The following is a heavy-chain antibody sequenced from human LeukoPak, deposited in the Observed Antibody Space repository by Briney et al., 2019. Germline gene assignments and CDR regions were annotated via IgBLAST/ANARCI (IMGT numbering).Heavy chain of an antibody. CDR2: IYPGDSDT. CDR3: AREGSGTSTFAHFYYGMDV. V-gene: IGHV5-51*01. Sequence: GESLKISFKGSGYSFTTYLIAWVRQLPGKGLAWMRIIYPGDSDTRYSPSFQGQVTISADKSISTAYLQWSSLNASDTAMYYCAREGSGTSTFAHFYYGMDVWGQGTTVTVSS. J-gene: IGHJ6*02. CDR1: GYSFTTYL. D-gene: IGHD1-26*01.